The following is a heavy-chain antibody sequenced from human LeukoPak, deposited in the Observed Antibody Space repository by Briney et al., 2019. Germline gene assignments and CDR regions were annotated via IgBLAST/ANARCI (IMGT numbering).Heavy chain of an antibody. D-gene: IGHD2-2*01. Sequence: ASVKVSCKAFGYTFTSYYMHWVRQAPGQGLEWMGEIDPSGGDTNYAQRFQGRVTMARDRSTSTVHMALGGLRSEDTAVYYCARVGRIKYSTSWYYFDYWGQGTLVTVSS. CDR3: ARVGRIKYSTSWYYFDY. CDR1: GYTFTSYY. V-gene: IGHV1-46*01. CDR2: IDPSGGDT. J-gene: IGHJ4*02.